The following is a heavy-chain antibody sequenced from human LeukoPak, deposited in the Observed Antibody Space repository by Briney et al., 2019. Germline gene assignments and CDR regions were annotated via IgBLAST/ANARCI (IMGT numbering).Heavy chain of an antibody. CDR3: AGDEYCSSTSCYFFGLDY. Sequence: PSETLSLTCTVSGGSISSGSYYWSWIRQPAGKGLEWIGRIYTSGSTNYNPSLKSRVTMSVDTSKNQFSLKLSSVTAADTAVYYCAGDEYCSSTSCYFFGLDYWGQGTLVTVSS. J-gene: IGHJ4*02. CDR1: GGSISSGSYY. CDR2: IYTSGST. D-gene: IGHD2-2*01. V-gene: IGHV4-61*02.